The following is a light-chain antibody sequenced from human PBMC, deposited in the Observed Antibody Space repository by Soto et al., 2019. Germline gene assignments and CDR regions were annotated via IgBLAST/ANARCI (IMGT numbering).Light chain of an antibody. Sequence: DIQMTQSPSTLSASVGDRVTITCRATQSISSWLAWYQQKPGKAPKLLIYDASSLESGVPSRFSGSGSGTEFTLTITSLQTDDFATYYCQQYNSYSWTFGQGTKVEVK. CDR1: QSISSW. CDR2: DAS. V-gene: IGKV1-5*01. CDR3: QQYNSYSWT. J-gene: IGKJ1*01.